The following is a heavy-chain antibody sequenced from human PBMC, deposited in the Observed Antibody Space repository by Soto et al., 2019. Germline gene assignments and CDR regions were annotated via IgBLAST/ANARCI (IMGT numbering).Heavy chain of an antibody. CDR2: IFYSGST. Sequence: PSETLSLTCTVSGGSISSSSYYWGWIRQPPGKGLEWIGSIFYSGSTYYNTSLKSRVTISVDTSKNQFSLKLSSVTAADTAVYYCASPNGPLYVGYYYDMDVWGQGTTVTVSS. J-gene: IGHJ6*02. V-gene: IGHV4-39*01. D-gene: IGHD3-16*01. CDR3: ASPNGPLYVGYYYDMDV. CDR1: GGSISSSSYY.